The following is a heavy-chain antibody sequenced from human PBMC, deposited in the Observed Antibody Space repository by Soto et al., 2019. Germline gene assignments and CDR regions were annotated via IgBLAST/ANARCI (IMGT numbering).Heavy chain of an antibody. CDR2: IYYSGST. Sequence: SETLSLTCTVSGGSISSGGYYWSWIRQPPGKGLEWIGYIYYSGSTYYNPSLKSRVTISVDTSKNQFSLKLSSVTAADTAVYYCARGEMYYYDSSGYPGDYWGQGTLVTVSS. D-gene: IGHD3-22*01. V-gene: IGHV4-30-4*01. CDR1: GGSISSGGYY. CDR3: ARGEMYYYDSSGYPGDY. J-gene: IGHJ4*02.